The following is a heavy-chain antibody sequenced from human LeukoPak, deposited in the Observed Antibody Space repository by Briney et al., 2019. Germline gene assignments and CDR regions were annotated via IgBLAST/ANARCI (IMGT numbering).Heavy chain of an antibody. V-gene: IGHV3-7*01. D-gene: IGHD2-21*02. CDR3: ARGHIVVVTAMGAAYDFDY. J-gene: IGHJ4*02. CDR1: EFTFSSYW. CDR2: IKQDGSEK. Sequence: PGGSLRLSCAASEFTFSSYWMSWVRQAPGKGLEWVANIKQDGSEKYYVDSVKGRFTISRDNAKNSLYLQMNSLRAEDTAVYYCARGHIVVVTAMGAAYDFDYWGQGTLVTVSS.